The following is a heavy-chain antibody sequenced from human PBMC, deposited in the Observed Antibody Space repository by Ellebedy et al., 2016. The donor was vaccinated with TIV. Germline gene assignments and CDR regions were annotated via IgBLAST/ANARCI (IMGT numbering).Heavy chain of an antibody. CDR2: IYYSGST. CDR1: GGSVTSESDY. V-gene: IGHV4-61*01. Sequence: SETLSLTXTVSGGSVTSESDYWSWIRQPPGKGLEWIGYIYYSGSTNYNPSLKSRVTISVDTSKNQFSLKLSSVTAADTAVYYCARESEMGATTVWGQGTLVTVSS. J-gene: IGHJ4*02. CDR3: ARESEMGATTV. D-gene: IGHD1-26*01.